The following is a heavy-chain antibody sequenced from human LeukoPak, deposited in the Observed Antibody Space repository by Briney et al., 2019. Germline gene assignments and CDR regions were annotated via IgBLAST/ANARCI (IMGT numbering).Heavy chain of an antibody. CDR2: INWNGAST. Sequence: GGSLRLSCAASGFTFDDYGMSWVRQAPGKGLEWVSGINWNGASTGYADSVKGRFTISRDNSKNTLYLQMNSLRVDDTAVYYCAKDLTTVTTQGDYWGQGTLVTVSS. CDR1: GFTFDDYG. CDR3: AKDLTTVTTQGDY. J-gene: IGHJ4*02. D-gene: IGHD4-17*01. V-gene: IGHV3-20*04.